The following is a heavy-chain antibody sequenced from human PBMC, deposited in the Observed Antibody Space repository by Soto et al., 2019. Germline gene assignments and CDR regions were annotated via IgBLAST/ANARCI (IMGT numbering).Heavy chain of an antibody. CDR1: GYTLTDHY. CDR2: LNPDSGAT. Sequence: QVHLVQSGAVVKKPGASVKVSCKASGYTLTDHYIHWVRQAPGQGLEWMGWLNPDSGATNYALKFQGRVNMTTDTSINTAYMELRWLTSDDTSVYYCARDPATQGWFDPWGQGTLVTVSS. V-gene: IGHV1-2*02. J-gene: IGHJ5*02. D-gene: IGHD2-15*01. CDR3: ARDPATQGWFDP.